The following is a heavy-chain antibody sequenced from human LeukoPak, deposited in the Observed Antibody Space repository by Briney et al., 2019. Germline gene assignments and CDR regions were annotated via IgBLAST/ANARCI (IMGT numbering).Heavy chain of an antibody. J-gene: IGHJ4*02. Sequence: AGGSLRLSCAASGFTFSSYSMNWVRQAPGKGLEWVSSISSSSSYIYYADSVKGRFTISRDNAKNSLYLQMNSLRAEDTAVYYCAREPNPLGYCSSTSCYLDYWGQGTLVTVSS. D-gene: IGHD2-2*01. CDR3: AREPNPLGYCSSTSCYLDY. CDR2: ISSSSSYI. CDR1: GFTFSSYS. V-gene: IGHV3-21*01.